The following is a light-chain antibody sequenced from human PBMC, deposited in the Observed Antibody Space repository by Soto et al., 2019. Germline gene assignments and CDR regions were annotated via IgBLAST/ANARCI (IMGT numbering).Light chain of an antibody. CDR3: ATWDDSLNGWV. J-gene: IGLJ3*02. CDR2: RDN. Sequence: QSVLSQPPSASETPGQRVTISCSGSSSNIGINTVNWYQQLPGTAPKLLIFRDNQRPPGVPGRFSGSKSGTSASLAISGLQSEDEADYYCATWDDSLNGWVFGGGTKLTVL. V-gene: IGLV1-44*01. CDR1: SSNIGINT.